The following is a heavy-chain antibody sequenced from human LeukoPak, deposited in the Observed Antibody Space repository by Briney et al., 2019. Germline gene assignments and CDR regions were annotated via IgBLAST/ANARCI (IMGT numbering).Heavy chain of an antibody. CDR2: ISYDGSNK. CDR3: ARDMGSGYSFDY. V-gene: IGHV3-30-3*01. Sequence: PGGSLRLSCAASGFTFSSYAMHWVRQAPGKGLEWVAVISYDGSNKYYADSVKGRFTISRDNSKNTLYLQMNSLRAEDTAVYYCARDMGSGYSFDYWGQGTLVTVSS. D-gene: IGHD3-22*01. CDR1: GFTFSSYA. J-gene: IGHJ4*02.